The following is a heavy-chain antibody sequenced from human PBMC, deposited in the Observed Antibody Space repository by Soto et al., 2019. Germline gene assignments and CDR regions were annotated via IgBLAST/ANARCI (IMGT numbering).Heavy chain of an antibody. D-gene: IGHD1-1*01. CDR3: AKKGDRTGTTRHFDY. V-gene: IGHV3-23*01. CDR1: GFTFSSYA. J-gene: IGHJ4*02. CDR2: FSGSGGST. Sequence: EVQLLESGGGLVQPGGSLRLSCAASGFTFSSYAMSWVRQAPGKGLEWVSAFSGSGGSTYYADSVKSRFTISRDNSKNTLYLQMNSLRAEDTAVYYCAKKGDRTGTTRHFDYWGQGTLVTVSS.